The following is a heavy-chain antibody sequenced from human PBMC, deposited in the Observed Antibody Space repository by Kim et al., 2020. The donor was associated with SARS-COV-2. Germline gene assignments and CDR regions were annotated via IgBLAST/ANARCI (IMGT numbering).Heavy chain of an antibody. Sequence: SVKVSCKASGGTFSSSAVIWVRQAPGQGLEWMGGIISIFATANYAQKFQGRVTIIADESTSTAYMELSSLRSEGPAVYYCARGGGPMIREVFWIKWFDPWGQGTLVTVSS. D-gene: IGHD3-10*01. CDR3: ARGGGPMIREVFWIKWFDP. CDR2: IISIFATA. CDR1: GGTFSSSA. J-gene: IGHJ5*02. V-gene: IGHV1-69*13.